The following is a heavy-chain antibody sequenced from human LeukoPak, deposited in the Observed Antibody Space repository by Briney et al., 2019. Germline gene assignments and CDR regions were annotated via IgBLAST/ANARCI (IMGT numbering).Heavy chain of an antibody. CDR1: GFTFSSYG. Sequence: GGSLRLSCAASGFTFSSYGMHWVRQAPGKGLEWVAVISYDGSNKYYADSVKGRFTISRDNSKNTLHLQMNSLRAEDTAVYYCTKQADSSLVSFYDYWGQGTLVTVSS. V-gene: IGHV3-30*18. J-gene: IGHJ4*02. CDR3: TKQADSSLVSFYDY. D-gene: IGHD2/OR15-2a*01. CDR2: ISYDGSNK.